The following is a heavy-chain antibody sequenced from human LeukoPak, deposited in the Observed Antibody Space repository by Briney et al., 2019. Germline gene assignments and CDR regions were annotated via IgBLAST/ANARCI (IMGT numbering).Heavy chain of an antibody. D-gene: IGHD2-2*01. CDR3: ARLRIVVVPGKGYFDN. V-gene: IGHV4-39*01. CDR1: GASMGDSYYY. J-gene: IGHJ4*02. Sequence: SETLSLTCNVSGASMGDSYYYWSWLRQAPGKGLEWIGIVYYTESTYYNPTLKSRATVSIDTSRSQFSLKLTSMTAADTAVYYCARLRIVVVPGKGYFDNWGQGTLVTASS. CDR2: VYYTEST.